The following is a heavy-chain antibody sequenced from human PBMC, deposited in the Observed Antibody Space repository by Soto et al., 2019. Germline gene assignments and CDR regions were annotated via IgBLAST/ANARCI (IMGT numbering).Heavy chain of an antibody. V-gene: IGHV4-38-2*01. D-gene: IGHD6-6*01. CDR3: ATIPRLGGMDV. Sequence: SEALSVTWAVSGYSISSGHSWGWIRQPPGKGLEWIGSIFHTGSTYYNPSLKSRVTLSVDTSKNQFSLKLSSVTAADTAVYFCATIPRLGGMDVWGQVTTVTVCS. J-gene: IGHJ6*02. CDR2: IFHTGST. CDR1: GYSISSGHS.